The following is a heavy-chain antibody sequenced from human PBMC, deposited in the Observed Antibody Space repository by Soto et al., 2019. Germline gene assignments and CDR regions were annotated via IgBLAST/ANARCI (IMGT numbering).Heavy chain of an antibody. CDR1: GFSLSTRGVG. J-gene: IGHJ4*02. D-gene: IGHD3-9*01. CDR3: AHKGPEDWPLDY. V-gene: IGHV2-5*02. CDR2: IYWVDSK. Sequence: QITLKESGPTLVRPTQTLTLTCAFSGFSLSTRGVGVGWIRQPPGKALEWLAVIYWVDSKHYSPSLRSRLTINTDTSKNQVVLTMTNMDPMDTGTYYCAHKGPEDWPLDYWGQGTLVTVSS.